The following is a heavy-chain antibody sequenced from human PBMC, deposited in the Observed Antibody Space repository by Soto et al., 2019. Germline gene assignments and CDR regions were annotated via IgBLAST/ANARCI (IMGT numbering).Heavy chain of an antibody. D-gene: IGHD1-26*01. V-gene: IGHV3-48*01. J-gene: IGHJ4*02. Sequence: QPGGSLRLSCAASGFTFSSYSMNWVRQAPGKGLEWVSYISSSSSTIYYADSVKGRFTISRDNAKNSLYLQMNSLRAEDTAVYYCARDPSADSVLSFGYWGQGTLVTVSS. CDR2: ISSSSSTI. CDR3: ARDPSADSVLSFGY. CDR1: GFTFSSYS.